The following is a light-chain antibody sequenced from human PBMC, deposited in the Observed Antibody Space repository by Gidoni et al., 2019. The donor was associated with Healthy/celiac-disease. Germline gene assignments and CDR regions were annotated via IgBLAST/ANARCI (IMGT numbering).Light chain of an antibody. CDR3: QQYGASPYT. Sequence: DIVLTQSPGTLSLSPGERATLSCRASQTISGSYVAWYRQKTGQSPRHLIYGASSRATGIPDRCGGSGSGTAFTLTINRREPEDFAVYYCQQYGASPYTFGLGTKLEIK. V-gene: IGKV3-20*01. CDR2: GAS. J-gene: IGKJ2*01. CDR1: QTISGSY.